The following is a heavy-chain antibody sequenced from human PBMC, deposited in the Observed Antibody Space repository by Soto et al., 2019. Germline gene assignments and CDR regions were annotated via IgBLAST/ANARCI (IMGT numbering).Heavy chain of an antibody. CDR1: GFTFGDYA. D-gene: IGHD5-12*01. J-gene: IGHJ6*02. V-gene: IGHV3-49*03. CDR2: IRGKAFGGTA. CDR3: ARDVYSGTWTTEEDV. Sequence: GSLRLSCTGSGFTFGDYAMSWFRQAPGKGLEWVGFIRGKAFGGTAEYAASVRGRFTISRDDSKSIAYLQMNSLRAEDTAVYFCARDVYSGTWTTEEDVWGQGTTVTVSS.